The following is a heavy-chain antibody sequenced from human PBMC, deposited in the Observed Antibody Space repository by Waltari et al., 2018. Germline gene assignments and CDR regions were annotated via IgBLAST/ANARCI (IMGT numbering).Heavy chain of an antibody. J-gene: IGHJ4*02. V-gene: IGHV3-21*06. CDR1: GFPFNRYN. CDR3: ARDFGYNWNYFDY. CDR2: ISSSSSDI. Sequence: EVQLVESGGGLVTPGGSLGPPCEAFGFPFNRYNMDWVRPAPWTGLEWVSSISSSSSDIYYADSVKGRFTISRDNAKNLLYLQMNSLRAEDTAVYYCARDFGYNWNYFDYWGQGALVTVSS. D-gene: IGHD1-20*01.